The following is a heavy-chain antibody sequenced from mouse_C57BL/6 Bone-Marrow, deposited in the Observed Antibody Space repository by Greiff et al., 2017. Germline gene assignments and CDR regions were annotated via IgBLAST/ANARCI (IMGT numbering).Heavy chain of an antibody. CDR2: ISSGGSYT. J-gene: IGHJ4*01. Sequence: DVHLVESGGDLVKPGGSLKLSCAASGFTFSSYGMSWVRQTPDKRLEWVATISSGGSYTYYPDSVKGRFTISRDNAKNTLYLQMSSLKSEDTAMYYCARPRWAMDYWGQGTSVTVSS. D-gene: IGHD2-3*01. V-gene: IGHV5-6*01. CDR3: ARPRWAMDY. CDR1: GFTFSSYG.